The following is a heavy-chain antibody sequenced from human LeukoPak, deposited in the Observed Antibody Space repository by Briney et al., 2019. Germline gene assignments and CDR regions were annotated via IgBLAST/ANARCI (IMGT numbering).Heavy chain of an antibody. D-gene: IGHD3-22*01. J-gene: IGHJ4*02. CDR2: ISSSGGTI. V-gene: IGHV3-11*01. CDR3: ARSYDSSGYYYPRWAFDY. CDR1: GFTFSDYY. Sequence: MPGGSLRLSCAASGFTFSDYYMSWIRQAPGKGLEWVSYISSSGGTIYYADSVKGRFTISRDNAKNSLYLQMNSLRAEDTAVYYCARSYDSSGYYYPRWAFDYWGQGTLVTVSS.